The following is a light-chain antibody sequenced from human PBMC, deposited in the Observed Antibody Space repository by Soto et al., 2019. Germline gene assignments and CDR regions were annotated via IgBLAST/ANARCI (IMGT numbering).Light chain of an antibody. CDR2: DAH. Sequence: DIQMTQSPSTLSASVGDRVTITCRASQSIRTWLAWYQQKPGIAPKLLIFDAHNLASGVPSRFSGSGSGTEFTLTISSLQPDDFATYYCQQFDSFSWTFGQGTKVDIK. J-gene: IGKJ1*01. CDR1: QSIRTW. CDR3: QQFDSFSWT. V-gene: IGKV1-5*01.